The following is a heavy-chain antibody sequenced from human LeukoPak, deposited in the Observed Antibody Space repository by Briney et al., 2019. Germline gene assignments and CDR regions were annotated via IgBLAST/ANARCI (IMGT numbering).Heavy chain of an antibody. D-gene: IGHD6-19*01. CDR3: GRGSAVAYNVVDY. J-gene: IGHJ4*02. V-gene: IGHV3-74*01. CDR1: GLTFSSSW. Sequence: GGSLRLSCAVSGLTFSSSWMDWVRQAPGKGLMWVSRVNSDGSSTSYADVVKGRFTVSRDNTKNTVYLQMNSLRAEDTAVYYCGRGSAVAYNVVDYWGQGTLVTVSS. CDR2: VNSDGSST.